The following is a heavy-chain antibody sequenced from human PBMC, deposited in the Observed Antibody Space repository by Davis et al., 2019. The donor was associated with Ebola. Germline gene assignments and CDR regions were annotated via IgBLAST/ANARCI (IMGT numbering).Heavy chain of an antibody. CDR1: GGSFSGYY. CDR3: ARMPTVTADHWYFDL. V-gene: IGHV4-59*01. J-gene: IGHJ2*01. Sequence: MPSETLSLTCAVYGGSFSGYYWSWIRQPPGKGLEWIGYIYYSGSTNYNPSLKSRVTISVDTSKNQFSLSLSSVTAADTAVYYCARMPTVTADHWYFDLWGRGTLVAVSS. D-gene: IGHD4-17*01. CDR2: IYYSGST.